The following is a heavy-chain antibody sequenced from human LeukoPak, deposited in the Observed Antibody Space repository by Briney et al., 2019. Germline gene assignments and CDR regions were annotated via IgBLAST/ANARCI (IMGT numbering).Heavy chain of an antibody. CDR2: IYTSGST. CDR1: GGSISSSTYY. Sequence: SETLSLTCTVSGGSISSSTYYWGWIRQPPGKGLEWIGRIYTSGSTNYNPSLKSRVTISVDTSKNQFSLKLSSVTAADTAVYYCARTLTGGWSLNYWGQGTLVTVSS. V-gene: IGHV4-61*02. CDR3: ARTLTGGWSLNY. J-gene: IGHJ4*02. D-gene: IGHD6-19*01.